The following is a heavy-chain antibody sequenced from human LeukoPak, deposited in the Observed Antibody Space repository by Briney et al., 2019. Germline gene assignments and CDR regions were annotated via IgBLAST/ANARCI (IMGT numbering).Heavy chain of an antibody. J-gene: IGHJ5*02. V-gene: IGHV3-30-3*01. CDR3: ATGYDTSRYPKWFEP. D-gene: IGHD3-22*01. CDR2: ISYDRTNK. Sequence: PGRSLRLSCAASGFTFSSYALHWVRQAPGKGLEWVAVISYDRTNKYCADSVKGRFTISRDNSKYTLYLQMNSLRAEDTAVYYCATGYDTSRYPKWFEPWGQGTLVTVSS. CDR1: GFTFSSYA.